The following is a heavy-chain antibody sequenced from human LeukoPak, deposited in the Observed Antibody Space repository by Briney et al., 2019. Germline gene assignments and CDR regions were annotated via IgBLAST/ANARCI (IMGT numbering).Heavy chain of an antibody. V-gene: IGHV3-30*03. CDR1: GFTFSSYG. CDR3: AALAYCGGDCLTPPFDY. D-gene: IGHD2-21*02. Sequence: GGSLRLSCVASGFTFSSYGMHWVRQAPGKGLEWVAVISYDGSNKYYADSVKGRFTISRDNSKNTLYLQMNSLRAEDTAVYYCAALAYCGGDCLTPPFDYWGQGTLVTVSS. CDR2: ISYDGSNK. J-gene: IGHJ4*02.